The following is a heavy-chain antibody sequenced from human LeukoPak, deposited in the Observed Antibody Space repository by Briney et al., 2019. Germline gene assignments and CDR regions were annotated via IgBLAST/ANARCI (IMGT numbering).Heavy chain of an antibody. CDR2: IRYDGSNK. CDR3: AKDFLVVVPAANWFDP. V-gene: IGHV3-30*02. D-gene: IGHD2-2*01. Sequence: GGSLRLSCAASGFTFSSYGMHWVRQAPGKGLEWVAFIRYDGSNKYYADSVKGRFTISRDNSKNTLYLQMNSLRAEDTAVYYCAKDFLVVVPAANWFDPWGQGTLVTVSS. CDR1: GFTFSSYG. J-gene: IGHJ5*02.